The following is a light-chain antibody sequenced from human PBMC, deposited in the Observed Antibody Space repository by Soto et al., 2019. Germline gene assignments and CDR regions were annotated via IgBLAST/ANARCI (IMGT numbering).Light chain of an antibody. J-gene: IGKJ5*01. CDR3: QHRPNLLIT. CDR2: DTS. Sequence: EIVLKQSPAALSLKQGERATLSCRASETIRGLLAWYQQRPGQPPRLLIYDTSNRATGIPTRFSGSGSGTDFTLSISGLEPAGLGVYYSQHRPNLLITFAQGTRLEIK. CDR1: ETIRGL. V-gene: IGKV3-11*01.